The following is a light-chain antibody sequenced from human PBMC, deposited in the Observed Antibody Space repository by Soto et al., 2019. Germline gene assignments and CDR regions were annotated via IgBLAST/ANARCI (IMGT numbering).Light chain of an antibody. Sequence: QLVLTQSPSASASLGASVKLTCTLSSGHSNYAIAWHQQQPEKGPRYLMKVNSGGSHIKGDGLPDRFSGSSSGAERYLFISSLQSEDEADYYCQTWGNGSASVVFGGGTQLTVL. CDR1: SGHSNYA. CDR2: VNSGGSH. V-gene: IGLV4-69*01. J-gene: IGLJ7*01. CDR3: QTWGNGSASVV.